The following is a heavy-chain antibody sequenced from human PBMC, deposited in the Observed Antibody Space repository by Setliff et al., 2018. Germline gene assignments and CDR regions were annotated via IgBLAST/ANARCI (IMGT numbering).Heavy chain of an antibody. CDR2: VDHSGSA. CDR3: ARDPGFRSGTWSLDL. D-gene: IGHD3-10*01. CDR1: GGFTSSFY. Sequence: PSETLSLTCTISGGFTSSFYWSWIRQAPGKGLEWIGYVDHSGSANFSPSLKSRGTISVDTSKTQVSLTLTSVTAADTAVYYCARDPGFRSGTWSLDLWGQGTQVTVSS. V-gene: IGHV4-59*01. J-gene: IGHJ5*02.